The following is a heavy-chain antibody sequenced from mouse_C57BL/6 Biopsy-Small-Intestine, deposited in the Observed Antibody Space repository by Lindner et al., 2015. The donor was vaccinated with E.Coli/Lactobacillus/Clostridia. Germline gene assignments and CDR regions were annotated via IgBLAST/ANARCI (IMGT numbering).Heavy chain of an antibody. J-gene: IGHJ1*03. Sequence: VQLQESGAELMKPGASVKISCKASGYAFSSSWMNWVKQRPGKGLEWIGRIYPGDGDTYYNEKFKGKATLTADKSSSTAYMELRSLTSEDSAVYFCARGDYSNPWYFDVWGTGTTVTVSS. CDR1: GYAFSSSW. D-gene: IGHD2-5*01. CDR3: ARGDYSNPWYFDV. V-gene: IGHV1-82*01. CDR2: IYPGDGDT.